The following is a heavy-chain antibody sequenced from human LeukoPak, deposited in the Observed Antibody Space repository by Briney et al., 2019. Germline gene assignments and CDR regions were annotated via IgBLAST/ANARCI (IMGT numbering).Heavy chain of an antibody. J-gene: IGHJ5*02. D-gene: IGHD3-10*01. Sequence: SETLSLACTVSGGSISSSSYYWGWIRQPPGTGLEWIGSMYYSGITYYNPSLKSRVTISVDTSKNQFSLKLSSVTAADTAVYYCAREVIGELGNWFDPWGQGTLVTVSS. CDR3: AREVIGELGNWFDP. CDR2: MYYSGIT. CDR1: GGSISSSSYY. V-gene: IGHV4-39*02.